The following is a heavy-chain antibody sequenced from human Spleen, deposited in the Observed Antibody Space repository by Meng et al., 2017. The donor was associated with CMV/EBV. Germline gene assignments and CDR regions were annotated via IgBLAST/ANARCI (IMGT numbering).Heavy chain of an antibody. CDR3: ARRDEERYSFDY. Sequence: SVKVSCKASGGTFSNYTISWVRQAPGQGLEWMGGIIPMFGTPNFAQKFQGRVTIITDESTSTAYMELSSLRSEDTAMYYCARRDEERYSFDYWGQGTLVTVSS. CDR2: IIPMFGTP. J-gene: IGHJ4*02. CDR1: GGTFSNYT. V-gene: IGHV1-69*05.